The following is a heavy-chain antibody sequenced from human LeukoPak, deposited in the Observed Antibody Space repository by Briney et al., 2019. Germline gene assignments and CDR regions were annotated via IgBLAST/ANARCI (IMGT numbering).Heavy chain of an antibody. D-gene: IGHD3-9*01. CDR3: AKAQYYDILTGYYGYFQH. J-gene: IGHJ1*01. V-gene: IGHV3-23*01. CDR1: GFTFSAYA. Sequence: PGGSLRLSCEASGFTFSAYAMSWVRQALGKGLEWVSGVGGNGENTYYADFVKGRFTISRDNSKNQLYLQMNSLRAEDTAVYYCAKAQYYDILTGYYGYFQHWGQGALVTVSS. CDR2: VGGNGENT.